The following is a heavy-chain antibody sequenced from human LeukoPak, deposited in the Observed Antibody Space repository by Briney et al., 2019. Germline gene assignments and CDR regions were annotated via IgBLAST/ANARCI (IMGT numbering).Heavy chain of an antibody. CDR1: GGSISSYY. J-gene: IGHJ4*02. D-gene: IGHD5-12*01. Sequence: SETPSLTCTVSGGSISSYYWSWIRQPAVKGLEWIGRIYTSGSTNYNPSLKSRVTMSVDTSKNQFSLNLSSVTAADTAVYYCARGYSGYDFDYWGQGTLVTVSS. CDR2: IYTSGST. V-gene: IGHV4-4*07. CDR3: ARGYSGYDFDY.